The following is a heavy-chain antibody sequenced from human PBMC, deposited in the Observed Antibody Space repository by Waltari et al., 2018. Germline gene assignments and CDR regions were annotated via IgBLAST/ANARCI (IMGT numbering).Heavy chain of an antibody. CDR3: ARESAFSTSWYPGFDP. D-gene: IGHD2-2*01. Sequence: QVQLVQSGAEVTKPGASVKVSCKASGYTLTSYSMHWVRQAPGHGREWMVRINPNSGDTNYARKFQDRVTMTRDTSVNTAYMVVGRLTSDDTAVYFCARESAFSTSWYPGFDPWGQGTLVTVAS. CDR2: INPNSGDT. V-gene: IGHV1-2*06. CDR1: GYTLTSYS. J-gene: IGHJ5*02.